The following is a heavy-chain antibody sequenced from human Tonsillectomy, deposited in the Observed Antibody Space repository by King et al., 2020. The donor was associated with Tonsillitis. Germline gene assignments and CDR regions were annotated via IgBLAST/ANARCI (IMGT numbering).Heavy chain of an antibody. CDR3: ARENGLSSSWVYYFDY. CDR2: IWYDGSNK. CDR1: GFTFSSYG. Sequence: VQLVESGGGVVQPGRSLRLSCAASGFTFSSYGMHWVRQAPGKGLEWVAVIWYDGSNKYYADSVKGRFTISRDNSKNKLYLQMNSLRAEDTAVDYCARENGLSSSWVYYFDYWGQGNLVTVSS. J-gene: IGHJ4*02. D-gene: IGHD6-13*01. V-gene: IGHV3-33*08.